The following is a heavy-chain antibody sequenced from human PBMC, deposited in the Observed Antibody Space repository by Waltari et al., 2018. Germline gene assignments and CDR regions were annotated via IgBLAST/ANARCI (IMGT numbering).Heavy chain of an antibody. J-gene: IGHJ5*02. CDR3: ARDWILGWFDP. Sequence: QVQLVQSGAEVKKPGASVKVSCKASGYTFHGYYMHWVRQAPGQGLGWMGGINPNSGGTNDAQKCQGRVTMTRDTSISTAYMELSRLRSDDTAVYYCARDWILGWFDPWGQGTLVTVSS. V-gene: IGHV1-2*02. CDR1: GYTFHGYY. CDR2: INPNSGGT. D-gene: IGHD2-2*03.